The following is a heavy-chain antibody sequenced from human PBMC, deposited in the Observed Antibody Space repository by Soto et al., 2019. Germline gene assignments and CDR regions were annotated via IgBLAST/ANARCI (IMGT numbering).Heavy chain of an antibody. Sequence: QVQLQESGPGLVKPSQTLSLTCTVSGGSISSGGYYWSWIRQHPGKGLEWIGYIYYSGSTYYNPSLKSRVTISVDTSKNQLSLKLSSVTAADTAVYYCARGDSGYYDSSGYYSYWGQGTLVTVSS. CDR1: GGSISSGGYY. CDR2: IYYSGST. V-gene: IGHV4-31*03. J-gene: IGHJ4*02. CDR3: ARGDSGYYDSSGYYSY. D-gene: IGHD3-22*01.